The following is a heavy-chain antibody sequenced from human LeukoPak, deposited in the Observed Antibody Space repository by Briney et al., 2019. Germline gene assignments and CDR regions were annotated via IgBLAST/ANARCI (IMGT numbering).Heavy chain of an antibody. CDR3: AITYGALWFGELLPRFDY. CDR2: INHSGST. Sequence: SETLSLTCAVYGGSFSGYYWSWIRQPPGKGLEWIGEINHSGSTNYNPSLKSRVTISVDTSKNQFSLKLSSVTAADTAVYYCAITYGALWFGELLPRFDYWGQGTLVTVSS. V-gene: IGHV4-34*01. J-gene: IGHJ4*02. D-gene: IGHD3-10*01. CDR1: GGSFSGYY.